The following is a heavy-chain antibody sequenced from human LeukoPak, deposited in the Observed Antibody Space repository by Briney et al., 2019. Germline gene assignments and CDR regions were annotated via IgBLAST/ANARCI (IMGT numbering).Heavy chain of an antibody. D-gene: IGHD3-16*02. J-gene: IGHJ4*02. CDR1: GYTFTSYG. CDR3: ARVGYYDYIWGSYRYRKFDY. Sequence: GASVKVSCKASGYTFTSYGISWVRQAPGQGLDWMGWISAYNGNTNYAQKLQGRVTMTTDTSTSTAYMELRSLRSDDTAVYYCARVGYYDYIWGSYRYRKFDYWGQGTLVTVSS. V-gene: IGHV1-18*01. CDR2: ISAYNGNT.